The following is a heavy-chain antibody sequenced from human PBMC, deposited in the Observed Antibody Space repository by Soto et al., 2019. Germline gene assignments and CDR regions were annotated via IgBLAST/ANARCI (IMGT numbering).Heavy chain of an antibody. CDR2: TYYRSKWYN. V-gene: IGHV6-1*01. J-gene: IGHJ5*02. CDR1: GDSVSSNSAA. D-gene: IGHD1-1*01. Sequence: QVQLQQSGPGLVKPSQTLSLTCVISGDSVSSNSAAWNWIRQSPSRGLEWLGRTYYRSKWYNDYAVSVKSRITINADTSKNQFSLQLNSVTPEDTAVYYCARQRPIHGTTVSGTRWFDPWGQGTLVTVSS. CDR3: ARQRPIHGTTVSGTRWFDP.